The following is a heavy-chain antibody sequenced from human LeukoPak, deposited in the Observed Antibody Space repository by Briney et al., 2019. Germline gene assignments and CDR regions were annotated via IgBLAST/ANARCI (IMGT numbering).Heavy chain of an antibody. CDR2: IFTSGST. J-gene: IGHJ3*01. D-gene: IGHD3-3*01. CDR1: GDSISSYY. CDR3: ARHGNFWSGFINSHHAFDV. V-gene: IGHV4-4*09. Sequence: LETLSLTCSVSGDSISSYYWSWIRQPPGKGLEWIGYIFTSGSTDYNPSLLSRATISLDMSKDQSFLKLTAVTAADTAVYYCARHGNFWSGFINSHHAFDVWGHGTMVSVSS.